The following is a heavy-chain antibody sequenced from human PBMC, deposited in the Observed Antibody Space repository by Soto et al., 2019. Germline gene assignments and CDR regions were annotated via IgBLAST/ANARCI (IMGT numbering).Heavy chain of an antibody. Sequence: WGSLLLSCASSVFTFSIYSMNWVRQAPGKGLEWVSYISSSSSTIYYADSVKGRFTISRDNAKNSLYLQMNSLRDEDTAVYYCARLDYGHLAFDYWGQGTMVTVSS. V-gene: IGHV3-48*02. D-gene: IGHD4-17*01. CDR3: ARLDYGHLAFDY. CDR2: ISSSSSTI. CDR1: VFTFSIYS. J-gene: IGHJ4*02.